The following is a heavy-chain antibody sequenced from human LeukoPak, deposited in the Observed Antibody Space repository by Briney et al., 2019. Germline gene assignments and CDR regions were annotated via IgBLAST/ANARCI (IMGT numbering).Heavy chain of an antibody. Sequence: SETLSLTCTVSGGSINSYHWDWIRQSPGKGLEWIGSIHSGGSTFYNMSLESRGTISKDTSKNQLSLKLSSVTAADTAVYYCARVCPYSSGWKPFDLWGQGTMVTVSS. J-gene: IGHJ3*01. D-gene: IGHD6-19*01. CDR1: GGSINSYH. CDR2: IHSGGST. CDR3: ARVCPYSSGWKPFDL. V-gene: IGHV4-39*07.